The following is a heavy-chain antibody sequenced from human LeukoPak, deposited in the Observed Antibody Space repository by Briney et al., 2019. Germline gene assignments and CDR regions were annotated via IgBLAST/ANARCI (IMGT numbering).Heavy chain of an antibody. V-gene: IGHV4-34*01. CDR2: INHSGST. Sequence: ETLSLTCAVYGGSFSGYYWSWIRQPPGKGLEWIGEINHSGSTNYNPSLTSRVTISVDTSKNQFSLKLSSVTAADTAVYYCARGNGLLNYWGQGTLVTVSS. CDR3: ARGNGLLNY. CDR1: GGSFSGYY. J-gene: IGHJ4*02. D-gene: IGHD1-26*01.